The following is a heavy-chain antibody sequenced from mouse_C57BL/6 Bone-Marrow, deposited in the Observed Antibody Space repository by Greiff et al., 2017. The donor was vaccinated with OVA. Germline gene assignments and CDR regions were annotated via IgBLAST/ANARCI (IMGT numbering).Heavy chain of an antibody. J-gene: IGHJ2*01. D-gene: IGHD2-1*01. CDR2: ISNLAYSI. V-gene: IGHV5-15*01. CDR1: GFTFSDYG. CDR3: ARHLYYGNYFDY. Sequence: EVKLVESGGGLVQPGGSLKLSCAASGFTFSDYGMAWVRQAPRKGPEWVAFISNLAYSIYYADTVTGRFTITRENAKNTLYLEMNSLRYEDTAMYYCARHLYYGNYFDYWGQGTTLTVSS.